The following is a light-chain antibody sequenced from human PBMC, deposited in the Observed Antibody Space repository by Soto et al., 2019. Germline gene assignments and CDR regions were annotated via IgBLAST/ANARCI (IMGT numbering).Light chain of an antibody. CDR2: DAS. CDR3: QQYDNLLIT. CDR1: QDITNY. Sequence: DIQVTQSPSSLSASVGDRVTITCQASQDITNYLNWYQQKPGKAPKLRIYDASNLETGVPSRFRGSGSGTDFTFTISDLQPEDVATYYCQQYDNLLITFGQGTRLDIK. V-gene: IGKV1-33*01. J-gene: IGKJ5*01.